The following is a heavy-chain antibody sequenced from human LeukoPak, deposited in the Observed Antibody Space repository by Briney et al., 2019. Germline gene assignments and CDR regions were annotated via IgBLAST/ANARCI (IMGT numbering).Heavy chain of an antibody. CDR2: ISSTSRSYI. V-gene: IGHV3-21*01. CDR3: AREHSGYDFPGRDYYYMDV. Sequence: GGSLRLSCAASGFTFSSYNMNWVRQAPGKGLEWVSSISSTSRSYIYYADSVKGRFTISRDNAKNSLCLQMNSLRAEDTAVYYCAREHSGYDFPGRDYYYMDVWGKGTTVTVSS. J-gene: IGHJ6*03. CDR1: GFTFSSYN. D-gene: IGHD5-12*01.